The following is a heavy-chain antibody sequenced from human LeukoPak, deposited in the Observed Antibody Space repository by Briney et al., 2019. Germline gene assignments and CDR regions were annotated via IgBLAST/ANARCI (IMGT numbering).Heavy chain of an antibody. V-gene: IGHV3-66*02. CDR3: ARVSFLKVEGRNWFDP. D-gene: IGHD1-1*01. Sequence: PGGSLRLSCAASGFTVSSNYMSWVRQAPGKGLEWVSVIYSGGSTYYADSVKGRFTISRDNSKNTLYLQMNSLRAEDTAVYYCARVSFLKVEGRNWFDPWGQGTLVTVSS. CDR2: IYSGGST. J-gene: IGHJ5*02. CDR1: GFTVSSNY.